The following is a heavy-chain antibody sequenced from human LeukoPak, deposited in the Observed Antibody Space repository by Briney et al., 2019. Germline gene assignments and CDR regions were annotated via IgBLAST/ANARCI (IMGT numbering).Heavy chain of an antibody. D-gene: IGHD4-17*01. V-gene: IGHV3-21*06. CDR3: VRGDGDLFDY. J-gene: IGHJ4*02. Sequence: GGSLRLSCAASGFTFRSYNMNWVRQAPGKGLEWVSFISKTTTNIYYGDSVRGRFTISRDNAKNSIHLQMSSLRAEDSAVNYCVRGDGDLFDYWGQGTLVSVSS. CDR1: GFTFRSYN. CDR2: ISKTTTNI.